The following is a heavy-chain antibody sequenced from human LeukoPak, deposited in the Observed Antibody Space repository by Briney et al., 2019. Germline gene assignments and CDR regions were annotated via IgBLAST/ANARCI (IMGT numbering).Heavy chain of an antibody. D-gene: IGHD3-10*01. CDR2: IYPGDSDT. CDR1: GYSFTTYW. Sequence: GESLKISCQGSGYSFTTYWIGWVRQMPGKGLEWMGIIYPGDSDTRYSPSFQGQVTISADKSISTAYLQWSSLKASDTAMYYCATNYGSGSYYKGAGVDYWGQGTLVTVSS. V-gene: IGHV5-51*01. CDR3: ATNYGSGSYYKGAGVDY. J-gene: IGHJ4*02.